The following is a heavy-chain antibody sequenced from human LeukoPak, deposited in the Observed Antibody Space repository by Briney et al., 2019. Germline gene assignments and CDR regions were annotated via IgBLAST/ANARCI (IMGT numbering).Heavy chain of an antibody. D-gene: IGHD5-24*01. CDR1: GASISSNHY. Sequence: SETLSLTCSVSGASISSNHYWGWIRQPPGMGLEWIGTIHYRINTYYNPSLKSRLNISIDTSKNQFSLRLSSVTAADTAVYYCARYQEEDGYNAKTIDYWGQGTLVTVSS. CDR2: IHYRINT. V-gene: IGHV4-39*01. J-gene: IGHJ4*02. CDR3: ARYQEEDGYNAKTIDY.